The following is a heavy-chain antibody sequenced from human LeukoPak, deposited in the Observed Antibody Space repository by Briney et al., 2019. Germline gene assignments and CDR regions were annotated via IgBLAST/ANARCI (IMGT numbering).Heavy chain of an antibody. CDR2: INSDGSST. CDR3: ARDSTDGVIPRELHPPFDY. D-gene: IGHD1-26*01. Sequence: PGGSLRLSCAASGFTFSSYWMHWVRQAPGKGLVWVSRINSDGSSTSYADSVKGRFTISRDNSKNTLYLQMNSLRAEDTAVYYCARDSTDGVIPRELHPPFDYWGQGTLVTVSS. J-gene: IGHJ4*02. CDR1: GFTFSSYW. V-gene: IGHV3-74*01.